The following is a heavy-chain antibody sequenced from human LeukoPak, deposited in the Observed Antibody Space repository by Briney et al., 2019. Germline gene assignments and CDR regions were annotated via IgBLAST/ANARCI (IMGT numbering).Heavy chain of an antibody. Sequence: GGSLRLSCAASGFTFSNYGMHWVRQAPGKGLEWVASIRYDGSNKYYADSVKGRFTISRDNSKKTLYLQMNSLRAEDTAVYYCASGGSYLPNFDYWGQGTLVTVSS. CDR1: GFTFSNYG. D-gene: IGHD2-15*01. J-gene: IGHJ4*02. CDR3: ASGGSYLPNFDY. CDR2: IRYDGSNK. V-gene: IGHV3-30*02.